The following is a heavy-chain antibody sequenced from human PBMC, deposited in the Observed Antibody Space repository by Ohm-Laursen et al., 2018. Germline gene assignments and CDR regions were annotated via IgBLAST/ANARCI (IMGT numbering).Heavy chain of an antibody. CDR3: AREGAVAGNFDY. CDR2: IKQDGSEK. D-gene: IGHD6-19*01. CDR1: GFTFSSYS. Sequence: SLRLSCAASGFTFSSYSMSWVRQAPGKGLEWVANIKQDGSEKYYVDSVKGRFTISRDNAKNSLYLQMNSLRAEDTAVYYCAREGAVAGNFDYWGQGTLVTVSS. V-gene: IGHV3-7*01. J-gene: IGHJ4*02.